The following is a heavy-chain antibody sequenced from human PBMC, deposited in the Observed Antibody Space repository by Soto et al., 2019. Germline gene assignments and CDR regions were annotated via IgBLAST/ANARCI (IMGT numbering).Heavy chain of an antibody. Sequence: VQLVESGGGVVQPGRSLRLSCVASEFTFSSHLMHWVRQAPGKGLEWVAFISNDGDYKNYADSVKGRFTISRDNYKDTVYLEIHSLRPEDTALYHCARDEAVSAPDYLDYWGQGTLVIVS. V-gene: IGHV3-30*03. J-gene: IGHJ4*02. CDR2: ISNDGDYK. CDR3: ARDEAVSAPDYLDY. CDR1: EFTFSSHL. D-gene: IGHD1-26*01.